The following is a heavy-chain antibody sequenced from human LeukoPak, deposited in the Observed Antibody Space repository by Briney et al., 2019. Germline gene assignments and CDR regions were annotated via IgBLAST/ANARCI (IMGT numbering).Heavy chain of an antibody. Sequence: PSETLSLTCTVSGGSISSYYWSWIRQPPGKGLEWIGYIYYSGSTNYNPSLKSRVTISVDTSKNQFSLKLSSVTAADTAVYYCARHNPPYSSSWHYYYYGMDVWGQGTTVTVSS. CDR2: IYYSGST. CDR1: GGSISSYY. J-gene: IGHJ6*02. V-gene: IGHV4-59*08. D-gene: IGHD6-13*01. CDR3: ARHNPPYSSSWHYYYYGMDV.